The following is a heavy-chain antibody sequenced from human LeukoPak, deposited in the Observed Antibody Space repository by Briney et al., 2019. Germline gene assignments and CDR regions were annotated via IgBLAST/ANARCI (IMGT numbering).Heavy chain of an antibody. CDR1: GNTFTTYY. D-gene: IGHD5-18*01. CDR2: INPSDGST. J-gene: IGHJ4*02. Sequence: GASVTVSCKPSGNTFTTYYMHWVRQAPGQGHEWMGIINPSDGSTSYAQKFQGRVTMTWDTSTSTVYMELSSLRSEDTAVYCCARGAQESWLGIWGQGTLVTVSS. CDR3: ARGAQESWLGI. V-gene: IGHV1-46*01.